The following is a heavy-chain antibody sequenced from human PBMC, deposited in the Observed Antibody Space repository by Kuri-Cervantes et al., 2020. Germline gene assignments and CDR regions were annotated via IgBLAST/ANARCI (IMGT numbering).Heavy chain of an antibody. CDR2: INAGNGNT. V-gene: IGHV1-3*01. Sequence: ASVKVSCKASGYTFTSYGIGWVRQAPGQGLEWMGWINAGNGNTKYSQKFQGRVTITRDTSASTAYMELSSLRSEDTAVYYCAREDGSGPYDYWGQGTLVTVSS. CDR1: GYTFTSYG. D-gene: IGHD3-10*01. J-gene: IGHJ4*02. CDR3: AREDGSGPYDY.